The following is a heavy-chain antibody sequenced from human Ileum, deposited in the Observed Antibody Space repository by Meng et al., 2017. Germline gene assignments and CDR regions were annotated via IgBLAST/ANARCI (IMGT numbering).Heavy chain of an antibody. Sequence: GESLKISCAASGFTFSSYGMHWGRQAPGKGLEWVAVIWYDGSNKYYADSVKGRFTISRDNSKNTLYLQMNSLRAEDTAVYYCARVLRPPDQTYYDFWSGYSSYYYYGMDVWGQGTTVTVSS. V-gene: IGHV3-33*01. CDR1: GFTFSSYG. D-gene: IGHD3-3*01. CDR3: ARVLRPPDQTYYDFWSGYSSYYYYGMDV. CDR2: IWYDGSNK. J-gene: IGHJ6*02.